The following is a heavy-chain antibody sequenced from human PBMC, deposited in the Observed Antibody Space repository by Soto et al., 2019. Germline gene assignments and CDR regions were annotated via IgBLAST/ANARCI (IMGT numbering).Heavy chain of an antibody. CDR1: GFTFSSYA. CDR3: ANSPTTVDEFDY. Sequence: GALRLSCAASGFTFSSYAMSWVRQAPGKGLEWVSAISGSGGSTYYADSVKGRFTISRDNSKNTLYLQMNSLRAEDTAVYYCANSPTTVDEFDYWGQGTLVTVSS. J-gene: IGHJ4*02. V-gene: IGHV3-23*01. D-gene: IGHD4-17*01. CDR2: ISGSGGST.